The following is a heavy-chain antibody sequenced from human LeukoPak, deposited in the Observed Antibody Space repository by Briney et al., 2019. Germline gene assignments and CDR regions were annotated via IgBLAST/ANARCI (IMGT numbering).Heavy chain of an antibody. CDR3: ARNKPISVYSNYGNWFDP. D-gene: IGHD4-11*01. CDR1: GGSISSYY. CDR2: IYTSGST. Sequence: PSETLSLTCTVSGGSISSYYWSWIRQPAGKGLEWIGRIYTSGSTNYNPSLKSRVTISVDTSKNQFSLKLSSVTAADTAVYYCARNKPISVYSNYGNWFDPWGQGTLVTVSS. V-gene: IGHV4-4*07. J-gene: IGHJ5*02.